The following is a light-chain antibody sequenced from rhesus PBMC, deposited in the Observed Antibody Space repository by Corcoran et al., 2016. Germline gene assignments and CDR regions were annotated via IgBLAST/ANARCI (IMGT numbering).Light chain of an antibody. J-gene: IGKJ4*01. V-gene: IGKV1-44*03. CDR3: QQPYSLPRT. CDR2: AAS. Sequence: DIQMTQSPSSLSASVGDRVTITCRASQTISTYLAWYQHKPGKVPTLLTFAASTLQSGVPSRFGGSGSWTDFTLPISSLQPEDFATYYCQQPYSLPRTFGGGPSVEL. CDR1: QTISTY.